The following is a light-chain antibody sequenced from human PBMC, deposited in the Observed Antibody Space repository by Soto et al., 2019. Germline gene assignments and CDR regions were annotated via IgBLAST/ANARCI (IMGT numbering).Light chain of an antibody. Sequence: QSVPTQPPSASGTPGQRVTISCSGSSSNIGSNAVSWYQHFPGTAPKVLIYSDDQRPSGVPDRFSGSKSGTSASLAISGLRAEDEADYFCAAWGDSLNTWVFGGGTKLTVL. CDR2: SDD. J-gene: IGLJ3*02. CDR1: SSNIGSNA. V-gene: IGLV1-44*01. CDR3: AAWGDSLNTWV.